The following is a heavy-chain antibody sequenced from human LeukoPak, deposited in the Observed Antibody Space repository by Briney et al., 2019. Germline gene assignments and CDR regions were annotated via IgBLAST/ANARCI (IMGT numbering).Heavy chain of an antibody. CDR3: ARESVESIAGQ. V-gene: IGHV1-2*02. D-gene: IGHD6-6*01. Sequence: ASVKVSCKASGYTFTGYYTHWVRQAPGQGLEWMGWINPNSGGTNYAQKFQGRVTMTRNTSISTAYMELSRLRSDDTAVYYCARESVESIAGQWGQGTLVTVSS. CDR1: GYTFTGYY. J-gene: IGHJ4*02. CDR2: INPNSGGT.